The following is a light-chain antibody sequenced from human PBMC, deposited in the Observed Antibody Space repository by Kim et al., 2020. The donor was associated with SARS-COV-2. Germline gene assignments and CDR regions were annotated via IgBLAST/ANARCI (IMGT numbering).Light chain of an antibody. Sequence: EVVLTQSPGTLSLSPGDRATLSCRASLSVSSNYLAWYQQKPGQAPRLLIFGPSTRGTGIPDRFSGSGSGTDFTLTISRLEPEDFAVYYCQQFGTSPITFGEGTRLEIK. CDR1: LSVSSNY. CDR3: QQFGTSPIT. CDR2: GPS. J-gene: IGKJ5*01. V-gene: IGKV3-20*01.